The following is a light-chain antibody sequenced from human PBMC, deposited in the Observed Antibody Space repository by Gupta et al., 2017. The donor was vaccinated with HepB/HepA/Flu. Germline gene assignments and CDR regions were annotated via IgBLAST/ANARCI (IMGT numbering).Light chain of an antibody. CDR3: QQDDSPPLT. Sequence: IVMTQSPESLAVSLGERATINCKSSQSVLYSPNNKNYLAWYQQKPGQPPRLLIYWASTRESGVPDRFSGSGSGTDFTLTISSLQAEDVAVYYCQQDDSPPLTFGQGTKVEIK. CDR1: QSVLYSPNNKNY. V-gene: IGKV4-1*01. J-gene: IGKJ1*01. CDR2: WAS.